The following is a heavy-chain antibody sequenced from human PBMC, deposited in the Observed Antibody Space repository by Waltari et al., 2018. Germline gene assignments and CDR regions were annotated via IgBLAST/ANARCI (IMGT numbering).Heavy chain of an antibody. V-gene: IGHV3-72*01. CDR3: TRGSSERPYYYGMDV. Sequence: EVQLVESGGGLVQPGGSLRLSCAASGFTLSDHYVDWVRQAPGQGLEWVGRIRNKAQSDTTEYAASVKGRFTISRDDSKNSLYLQMNSLKTEDTAIYYCTRGSSERPYYYGMDVWGQGTTVTVSS. CDR2: IRNKAQSDTT. D-gene: IGHD1-1*01. CDR1: GFTLSDHY. J-gene: IGHJ6*02.